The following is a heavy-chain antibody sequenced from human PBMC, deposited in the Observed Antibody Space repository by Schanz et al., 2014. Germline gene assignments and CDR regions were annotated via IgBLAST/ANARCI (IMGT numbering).Heavy chain of an antibody. CDR1: GFTFSDYY. V-gene: IGHV3-11*06. D-gene: IGHD6-19*01. Sequence: QVQLVESGGGLVKPGGSLRLSCAASGFTFSDYYMSWIRQAPGKGLEWVSYISSSSSYTNYADSVKGRFTISRDNAKNSLYLQINSLRAEDTAVYYCARVLAVAGTLWGYYYGMDVWGQGTTVTVSS. J-gene: IGHJ6*02. CDR2: ISSSSSYT. CDR3: ARVLAVAGTLWGYYYGMDV.